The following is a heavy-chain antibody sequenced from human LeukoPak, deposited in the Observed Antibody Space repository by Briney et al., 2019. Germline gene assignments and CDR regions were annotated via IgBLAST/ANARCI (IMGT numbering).Heavy chain of an antibody. Sequence: GGSLRLSCTTSGFTFGDYTITWIRQAPGKGLEWVCFIRKKGDGGTPEYAASVKGRFTASRDDSKSIAYLQMNSLKTEDTAVYYCTTDPPTRYWGQGTLVSVSS. CDR3: TTDPPTRY. CDR2: IRKKGDGGTP. D-gene: IGHD2-15*01. V-gene: IGHV3-49*03. J-gene: IGHJ4*02. CDR1: GFTFGDYT.